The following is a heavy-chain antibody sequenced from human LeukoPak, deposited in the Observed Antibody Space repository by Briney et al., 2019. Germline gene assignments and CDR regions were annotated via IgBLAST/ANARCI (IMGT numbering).Heavy chain of an antibody. D-gene: IGHD3-22*01. Sequence: ASVKVSCKTSGYTFTSCGMNWVRQAPGQGLEWMGWINTNTGNPTYAQGFTGRFVFSLDTSVSTAYLQISSLKAEDTALYYCARDLTMIVVALGYWGQGTLVTVSS. J-gene: IGHJ4*02. CDR1: GYTFTSCG. V-gene: IGHV7-4-1*02. CDR2: INTNTGNP. CDR3: ARDLTMIVVALGY.